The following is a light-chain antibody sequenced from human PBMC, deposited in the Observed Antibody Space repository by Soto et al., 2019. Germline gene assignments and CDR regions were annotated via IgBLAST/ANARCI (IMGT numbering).Light chain of an antibody. V-gene: IGLV5-52*01. CDR3: CTWHSDSKYRCV. CDR1: SGFSVVDFW. Sequence: QSVLTQPSSHSASSGAAVTLTCMLRSGFSVVDFWIRWYQQQPGNPPRYLLYYHSDSNEGQGSGVPSRFSGSNDASANEGILRISGLQPEDEADYYCCTWHSDSKYRCVFGGGTKVTVL. J-gene: IGLJ3*02. CDR2: YHSDSNE.